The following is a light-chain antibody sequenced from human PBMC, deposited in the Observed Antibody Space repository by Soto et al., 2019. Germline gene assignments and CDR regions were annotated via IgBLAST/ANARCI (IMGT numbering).Light chain of an antibody. CDR1: SSDVGGYNY. V-gene: IGLV2-14*01. J-gene: IGLJ1*01. CDR3: SSYTSSSTLV. Sequence: QSVLTQPASVSGSPGQSITISCTGTSSDVGGYNYVSWYQQHPGKAPKLMIYEVSNRPSGVSNRFSGSKSGNTASLTISGLQAEDEADYYCSSYTSSSTLVFGTGTMLTVL. CDR2: EVS.